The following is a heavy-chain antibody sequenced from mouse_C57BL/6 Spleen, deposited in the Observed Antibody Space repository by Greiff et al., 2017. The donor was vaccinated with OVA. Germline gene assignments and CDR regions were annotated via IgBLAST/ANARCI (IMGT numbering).Heavy chain of an antibody. Sequence: EVNLVESGGGLVKPGGSLKLSCAASGFTFSSYAMYWVRQTPEKRLEWVATISAGGSYTNYPANVKGRFTISRDNAKNKLYLQMSHLKSEDTAMYYCARDRSSYGLFADWGQGTLVTVSA. J-gene: IGHJ3*01. CDR2: ISAGGSYT. CDR3: ARDRSSYGLFAD. D-gene: IGHD1-1*01. CDR1: GFTFSSYA. V-gene: IGHV5-4*01.